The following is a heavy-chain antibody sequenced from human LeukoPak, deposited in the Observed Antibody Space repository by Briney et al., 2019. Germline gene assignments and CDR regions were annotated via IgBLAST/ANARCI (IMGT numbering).Heavy chain of an antibody. CDR3: ARIEWERLGRAFDI. Sequence: GGSLRLSCAASGFTVSDNYMTWVRQAPGKGLEWVSSIYNTGATHYAGSVKGRFTISRDNSKNTLFLQMNSLRAEDMAVYYCARIEWERLGRAFDIWGQGTMVTVSS. J-gene: IGHJ3*02. V-gene: IGHV3-53*01. CDR1: GFTVSDNY. CDR2: IYNTGAT. D-gene: IGHD1-26*01.